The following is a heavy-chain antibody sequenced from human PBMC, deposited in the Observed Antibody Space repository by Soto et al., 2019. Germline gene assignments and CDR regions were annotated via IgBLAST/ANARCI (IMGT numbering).Heavy chain of an antibody. CDR3: ARGSDFWSGQFDY. CDR2: ISSSSSYI. D-gene: IGHD3-3*01. CDR1: GFTFSSYS. Sequence: GESLKISCAASGFTFSSYSMNWVRQAPGKGLEWVSSISSSSSYIYYADSVKGRFTIPRDNAKNSLYLQMNSLRAEDTAVYYCARGSDFWSGQFDYWGQGTLVTVSS. V-gene: IGHV3-21*01. J-gene: IGHJ4*02.